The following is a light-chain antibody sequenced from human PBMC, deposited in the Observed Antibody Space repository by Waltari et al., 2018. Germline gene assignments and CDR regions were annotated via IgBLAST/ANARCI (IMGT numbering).Light chain of an antibody. V-gene: IGLV1-44*01. CDR3: AAWDDSLNGGV. CDR2: SNS. Sequence: QSVLTQPPSASGTPGQRVTISCSGSGSSIGSNTVNWYQQLPGTAPKLLIYSNSQRPSGVPDRFAGSKSGTSASLAISGLQSEDEADYYCAAWDDSLNGGVFGGGTKLTVL. CDR1: GSSIGSNT. J-gene: IGLJ2*01.